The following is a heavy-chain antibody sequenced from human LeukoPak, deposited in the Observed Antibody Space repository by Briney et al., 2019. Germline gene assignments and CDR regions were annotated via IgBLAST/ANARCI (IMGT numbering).Heavy chain of an antibody. J-gene: IGHJ4*02. D-gene: IGHD6-19*01. CDR3: AKDQEYSSGSPSPFDY. CDR2: IWYDGSNK. V-gene: IGHV3-33*06. CDR1: GFTFSSYG. Sequence: GGSPRLSCAASGFTFSSYGMHWVRQAPGKGLEWVAVIWYDGSNKYYADSVKGRFTVSRDNSKNTLYLQMNSLRAEDTAVYYCAKDQEYSSGSPSPFDYWGQGTLVAVSS.